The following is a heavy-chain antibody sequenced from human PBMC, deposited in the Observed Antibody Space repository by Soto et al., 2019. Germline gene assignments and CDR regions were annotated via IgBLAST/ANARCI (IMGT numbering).Heavy chain of an antibody. CDR3: ACGRDYYDSSGYPSHY. Sequence: QVQLVESGGGVVQPGRSLRLSCAASGFTFSSYGMHWVRQAPGKGLEWVAVISYDGSNKYYADSVKGRFTISRDNSKNTLYLQMNSLRAEDTAVYYCACGRDYYDSSGYPSHYWGQGTLVTVSS. J-gene: IGHJ4*02. CDR2: ISYDGSNK. V-gene: IGHV3-30*03. CDR1: GFTFSSYG. D-gene: IGHD3-22*01.